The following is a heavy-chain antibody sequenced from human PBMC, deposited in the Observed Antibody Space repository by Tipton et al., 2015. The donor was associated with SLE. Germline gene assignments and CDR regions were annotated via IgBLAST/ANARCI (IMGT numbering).Heavy chain of an antibody. J-gene: IGHJ6*02. V-gene: IGHV3-43D*04. D-gene: IGHD6-6*01. CDR1: GFTFDDYA. CDR2: ISWDGGST. CDR3: AKDIGAARPFGMDV. Sequence: SLRLSCAASGFTFDDYAMHWVRQAPGKGLEWVSLISWDGGSTYYADSVKGRFTISRDNSKNSLYLQMNSLRAEDTALYYCAKDIGAARPFGMDVWGQGTTVTVSS.